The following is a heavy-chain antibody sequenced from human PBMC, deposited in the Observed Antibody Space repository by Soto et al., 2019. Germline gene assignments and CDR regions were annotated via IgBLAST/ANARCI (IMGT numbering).Heavy chain of an antibody. Sequence: SETLSLTCAVSGGSVSSYYWSWIRQPPGKGLEWIGYIYYSGSTNYNPSLKSRVAISVDTSKNQFSLKLSSVTAADTAVYYCAREGHDSSGYYSGYFDYWGQGTLVTVSS. D-gene: IGHD3-22*01. CDR1: GGSVSSYY. V-gene: IGHV4-59*02. J-gene: IGHJ4*02. CDR2: IYYSGST. CDR3: AREGHDSSGYYSGYFDY.